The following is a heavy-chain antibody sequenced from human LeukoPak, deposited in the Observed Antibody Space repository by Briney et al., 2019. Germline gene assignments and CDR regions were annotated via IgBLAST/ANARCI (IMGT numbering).Heavy chain of an antibody. CDR3: AGHEAYYGSGSYRVY. Sequence: GESLRISCKGSGYSFTSYWISWVRQMPGKGLEWMGRIDPSDSYTNYSPSFQGHVTISADKSISTASLQWSSLKASDIAMYYCAGHEAYYGSGSYRVYWGQGTLVTVSS. V-gene: IGHV5-10-1*01. J-gene: IGHJ4*02. CDR2: IDPSDSYT. CDR1: GYSFTSYW. D-gene: IGHD3-10*01.